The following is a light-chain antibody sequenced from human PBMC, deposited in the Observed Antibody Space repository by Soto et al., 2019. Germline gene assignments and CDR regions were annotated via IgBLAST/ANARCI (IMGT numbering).Light chain of an antibody. J-gene: IGKJ1*01. CDR3: QQRHNWPRT. V-gene: IGKV3-11*01. Sequence: EIVLTQSPATLSLSPGDTATLSCRASQRVSKYLAWYQQKPGQAPRLLIYDASARATGIPVRFSGSGSGTDFTLTISSLEPEEFAVYYCQQRHNWPRTFGQGTKVEI. CDR1: QRVSKY. CDR2: DAS.